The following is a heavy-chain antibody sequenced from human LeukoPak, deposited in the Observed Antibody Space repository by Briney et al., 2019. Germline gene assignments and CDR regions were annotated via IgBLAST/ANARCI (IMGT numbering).Heavy chain of an antibody. V-gene: IGHV4-59*01. CDR3: AKGGPEASAGLSWFDP. CDR1: GGSISSYY. D-gene: IGHD1-14*01. CDR2: IYYSGST. Sequence: PSENLSLTCTVSGGSISSYYWSWIRQPPGKGLEWIGYIYYSGSTNYNPSLESRVTISVDRSKNQISLNLNSVTAANTAVYYRAKGGPEASAGLSWFDPWGQGTLVTVSS. J-gene: IGHJ5*02.